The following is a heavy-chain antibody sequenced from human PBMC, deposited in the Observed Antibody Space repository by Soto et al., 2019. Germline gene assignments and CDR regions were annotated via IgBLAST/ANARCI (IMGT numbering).Heavy chain of an antibody. CDR1: GFTIRRYG. CDR2: ISGYSGET. D-gene: IGHD3-10*01. J-gene: IGHJ4*02. CDR3: ARSPIKYGAARYYIQDFDY. Sequence: ASVKVSCKASGFTIRRYGSTWVRQAPGQGLAWMGWISGYSGETKYAQNVQDRVTMTTDTSTSTAYMELRSLRSEDTAVYYCARSPIKYGAARYYIQDFDYLCQGTLVTVSS. V-gene: IGHV1-18*04.